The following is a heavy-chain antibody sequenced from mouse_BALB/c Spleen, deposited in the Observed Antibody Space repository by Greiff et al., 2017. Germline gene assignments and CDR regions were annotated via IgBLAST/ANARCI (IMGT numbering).Heavy chain of an antibody. D-gene: IGHD2-1*01. J-gene: IGHJ1*01. Sequence: EVQLQQSGPSLVKPSQTLSLTCSVTGDSITSGYWNWIRKFPGNKLEYMGYISYSGSTYYNPSLKSRISITRDTSKNQYYLQLNSVTTEDTATYYCARCGNYRTRWYFDVWGAGTTVTVSS. V-gene: IGHV3-8*02. CDR3: ARCGNYRTRWYFDV. CDR2: ISYSGST. CDR1: GDSITSGY.